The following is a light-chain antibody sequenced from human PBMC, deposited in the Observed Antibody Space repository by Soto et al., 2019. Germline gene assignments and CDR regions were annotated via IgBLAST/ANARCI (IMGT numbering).Light chain of an antibody. CDR1: QSVSSY. V-gene: IGKV3-11*01. CDR2: DAS. J-gene: IGKJ1*01. CDR3: QQRSNWSWT. Sequence: EIVLTQSPATLSLSPGERDTLSCRASQSVSSYLAWYQQKPGQAPRLLIYDASNRATGIPARFSGSGSGTDFTLTISSLEPEDFAVYYCQQRSNWSWTFGQGTKV.